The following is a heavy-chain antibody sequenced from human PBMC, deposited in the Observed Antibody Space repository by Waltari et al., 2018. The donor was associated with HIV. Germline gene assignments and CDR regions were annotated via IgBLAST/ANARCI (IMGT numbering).Heavy chain of an antibody. V-gene: IGHV3-48*04. CDR2: ISSSSSTI. CDR1: GLNFSSYS. CDR3: ARDCCSSTSFFEGAYYYYGMDV. D-gene: IGHD2-2*01. J-gene: IGHJ6*02. Sequence: EVQLVESGGGLVQPGGSLRLSCAASGLNFSSYSMNCVSQAPGKGLEWVSYISSSSSTIYYADSVKGRFTISRDNAKNSLYLQMNSLRAEDTAVYYCARDCCSSTSFFEGAYYYYGMDVWGQGTTVTVSS.